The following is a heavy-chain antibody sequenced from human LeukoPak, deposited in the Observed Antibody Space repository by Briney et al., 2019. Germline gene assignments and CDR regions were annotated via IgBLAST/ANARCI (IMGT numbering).Heavy chain of an antibody. D-gene: IGHD3-10*01. CDR2: INHSGST. V-gene: IGHV4-34*01. CDR3: ARSLLWFGELLV. Sequence: PSETLSLTCAVYGGSFSGYDWSWIRQPPGKGLEWIGEINHSGSTNYNPSLKSRVTISVDTSKNQFSLKLSSVTAADTAVYYCARSLLWFGELLVWGQGTLVTVSS. CDR1: GGSFSGYD. J-gene: IGHJ4*02.